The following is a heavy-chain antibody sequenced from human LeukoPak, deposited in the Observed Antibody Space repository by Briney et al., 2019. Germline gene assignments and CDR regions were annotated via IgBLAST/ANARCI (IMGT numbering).Heavy chain of an antibody. CDR2: ISYIGST. D-gene: IGHD4-17*01. J-gene: IGHJ3*02. CDR1: DDSFSSHY. V-gene: IGHV4-59*11. CDR3: ARDLVTVTKGFDI. Sequence: SETLSLTCAVSDDSFSSHYWTWIRQPPGQGLEWIGYISYIGSTNYNPSLKSRVTISIDTSKNQFSLKLTSVTAADTAVYYCARDLVTVTKGFDIWGQGTMVSVSS.